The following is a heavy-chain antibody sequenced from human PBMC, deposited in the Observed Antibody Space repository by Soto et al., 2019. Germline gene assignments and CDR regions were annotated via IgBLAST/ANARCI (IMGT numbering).Heavy chain of an antibody. V-gene: IGHV3-33*01. J-gene: IGHJ4*02. D-gene: IGHD4-4*01. CDR2: IWYDGSNK. Sequence: QVQLVESGGGVVQPGRSLRLSCAASGFTFSSYGMHWVRQAPGKGLEWVAVIWYDGSNKYYADSVKGRFTISRDNSKTTLNLQMNSLRAEDTAVYYCAGDGSPHSNYEYYFDYWGQGTLVTVSS. CDR1: GFTFSSYG. CDR3: AGDGSPHSNYEYYFDY.